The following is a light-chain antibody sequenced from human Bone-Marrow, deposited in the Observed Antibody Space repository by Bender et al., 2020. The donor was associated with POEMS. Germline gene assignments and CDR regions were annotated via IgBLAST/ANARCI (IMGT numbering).Light chain of an antibody. CDR3: TLHAGSDHPIV. J-gene: IGLJ1*01. CDR2: QSN. CDR1: RLGHKY. Sequence: SYELTQPPSVSVSPGQTASISCSGDRLGHKYACWYQQRPGQSPVLVIYQSNKRPSGVPDRFSGSKSGNTASLTVSGLQAEDEADYFCTLHAGSDHPIVFGTGTKVTVL. V-gene: IGLV3-1*01.